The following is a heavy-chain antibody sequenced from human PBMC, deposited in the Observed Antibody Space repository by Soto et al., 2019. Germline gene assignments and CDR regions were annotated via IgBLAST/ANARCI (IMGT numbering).Heavy chain of an antibody. CDR2: ISAYNGNT. J-gene: IGHJ4*02. CDR1: GYTFTSYS. CDR3: ARDAPPPGY. Sequence: QVQLVQSGAEVKKPGASVKVSCKASGYTFTSYSISWVRQAPGQGLEWMGWISAYNGNTNYAQKPQGRVTMPTDTSTSTAYMGLRSLSSADTAGYYCARDAPPPGYWGQGTLVTVSS. V-gene: IGHV1-18*01.